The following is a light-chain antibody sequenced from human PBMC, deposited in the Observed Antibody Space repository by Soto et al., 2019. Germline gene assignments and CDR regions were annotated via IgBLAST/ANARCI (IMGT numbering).Light chain of an antibody. Sequence: QSVLTQPPSVSGAPGQRVTISCTGSSSNIGAGYDVHWYQQLPGTAPKLLIYDNNNRPSGVPDRFSGSTSVTSASLAITGLQAEDEADYYCQSYDSSLSGWVFGEGTKLTVL. CDR1: SSNIGAGYD. J-gene: IGLJ3*02. V-gene: IGLV1-40*01. CDR3: QSYDSSLSGWV. CDR2: DNN.